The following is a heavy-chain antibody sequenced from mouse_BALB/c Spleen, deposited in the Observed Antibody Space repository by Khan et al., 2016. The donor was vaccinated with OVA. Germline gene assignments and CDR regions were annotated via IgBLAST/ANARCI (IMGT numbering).Heavy chain of an antibody. J-gene: IGHJ4*01. CDR2: INTYTGEP. CDR3: ARPPFFSYVMVY. CDR1: GYTFKNHG. V-gene: IGHV9-3-1*01. Sequence: QIQLVQSGPELKKPGATVKISCKASGYTFKNHGINWVKQAPGKGLKWMGWINTYTGEPTYVEDFKGRFAFSLETSASTAYLQINNLKNEDTATYFCARPPFFSYVMVYWGQGTSVTVSS.